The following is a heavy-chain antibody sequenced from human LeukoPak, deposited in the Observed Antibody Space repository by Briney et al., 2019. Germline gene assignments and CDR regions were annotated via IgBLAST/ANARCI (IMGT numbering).Heavy chain of an antibody. CDR2: IIPIFGTA. Sequence: SVKVSCKASGGTFSSYAISWVRQAPGQGLEWMGGIIPIFGTANYAQKFQGRVTITADESTSTAYMELSSLRSEDTAVYYCARGALYRLERYYYYGMDAWGQGTTVTVSS. CDR3: ARGALYRLERYYYYGMDA. D-gene: IGHD6-19*01. V-gene: IGHV1-69*13. CDR1: GGTFSSYA. J-gene: IGHJ6*02.